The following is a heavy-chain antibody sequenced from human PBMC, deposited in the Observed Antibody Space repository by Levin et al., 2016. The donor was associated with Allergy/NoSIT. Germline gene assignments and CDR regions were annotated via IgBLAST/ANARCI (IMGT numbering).Heavy chain of an antibody. CDR3: ARGPYSSALGY. D-gene: IGHD6-25*01. V-gene: IGHV4-59*01. J-gene: IGHJ4*02. CDR2: IYYSGST. Sequence: RQAPGKELEWIGYIYYSGSTNYNPSLKSRVTMSVDTSKNQFSLKLSSVTAADTAVYYCARGPYSSALGYWGQGTLVTVSS.